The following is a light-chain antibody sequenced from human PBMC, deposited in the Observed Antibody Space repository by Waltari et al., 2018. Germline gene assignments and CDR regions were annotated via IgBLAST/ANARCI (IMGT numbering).Light chain of an antibody. Sequence: QAGLTQPPSVSKGLRQTATLTCTGNSNNVGNEGADWLQQHQGQPPKLLFYRSNDRPSGISDGFSASRSGSTASLTITGLQPEDEADYYCSAWDTSLSAWVFGGGTKLTVL. CDR3: SAWDTSLSAWV. V-gene: IGLV10-54*04. CDR1: SNNVGNEG. CDR2: RSN. J-gene: IGLJ3*02.